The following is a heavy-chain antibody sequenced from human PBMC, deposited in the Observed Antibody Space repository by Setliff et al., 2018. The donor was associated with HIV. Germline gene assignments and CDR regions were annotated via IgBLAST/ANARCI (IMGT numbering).Heavy chain of an antibody. CDR1: GFTLSTYV. D-gene: IGHD2-15*01. J-gene: IGHJ3*02. V-gene: IGHV3-33*06. Sequence: PGESLKISCAASGFTLSTYVMHWVRQAPGKGLEWVAVVYHGANNKYYADSVRGRFTISRDNSNNTLFLQMNNVRAEDTAVYYCAKDRYCSGGGCFSGNGFDIWGQGTMVTVSS. CDR3: AKDRYCSGGGCFSGNGFDI. CDR2: VYHGANNK.